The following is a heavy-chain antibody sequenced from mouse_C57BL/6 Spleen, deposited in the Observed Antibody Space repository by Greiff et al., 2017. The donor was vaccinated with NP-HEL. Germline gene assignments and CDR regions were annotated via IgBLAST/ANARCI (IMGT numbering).Heavy chain of an antibody. CDR2: INPNNGGT. Sequence: VQLQQSGPELVKPGASVKISCKASGYTFTDYYMNWVKQSHGKSLEWIGDINPNNGGTSYNQTFKGKATLTVDKSTSTAYMELLSLTSEDSAVYYCARTYGGYFDYWGQGTTLTVSS. CDR3: ARTYGGYFDY. D-gene: IGHD1-1*02. CDR1: GYTFTDYY. J-gene: IGHJ2*01. V-gene: IGHV1-26*01.